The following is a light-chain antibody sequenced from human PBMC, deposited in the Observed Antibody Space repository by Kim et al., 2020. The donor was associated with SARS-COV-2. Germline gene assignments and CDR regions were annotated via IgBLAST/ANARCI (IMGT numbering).Light chain of an antibody. CDR2: QDS. Sequence: SVSPGQTASITCYGDKLGDKYACWYKQKPGQSPVLVIYQDSKRPSGIPERFSGSNSGNTATLTISGTQAMDEADYYCQAWDSSTVVFGGGTQLTVL. CDR3: QAWDSSTVV. CDR1: KLGDKY. V-gene: IGLV3-1*01. J-gene: IGLJ2*01.